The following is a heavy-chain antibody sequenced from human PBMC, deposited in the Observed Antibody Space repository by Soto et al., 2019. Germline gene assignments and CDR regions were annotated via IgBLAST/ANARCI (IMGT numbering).Heavy chain of an antibody. CDR2: IYYSGTT. V-gene: IGHV4-39*01. CDR3: ATCVVPARRHTDFEF. J-gene: IGHJ4*02. D-gene: IGHD2-21*02. Sequence: SETLSLTCTFSVGSISTSNYYCGWFRQPPWKGLDWIGNIYYSGTTYYNPSLKSRVTISVDTSKNQFSLKLNSVTAADTAIYYCATCVVPARRHTDFEFWGPGTLVIGS. CDR1: VGSISTSNYY.